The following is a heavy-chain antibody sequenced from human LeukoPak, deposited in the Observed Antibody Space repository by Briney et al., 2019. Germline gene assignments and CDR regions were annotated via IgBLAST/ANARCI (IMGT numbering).Heavy chain of an antibody. CDR1: GGSISSYY. CDR3: ARAYSGSYPEGGFDI. Sequence: PSETLCLTCTVSGGSISSYYWSWIRQPPGKGLEWIGYIYYSGSTNYNPSLKSRVTISVDTSKNQFSLKLSSVTAADTAVYYCARAYSGSYPEGGFDIGGPGTLFTVSS. CDR2: IYYSGST. V-gene: IGHV4-59*08. D-gene: IGHD1-26*01. J-gene: IGHJ3*02.